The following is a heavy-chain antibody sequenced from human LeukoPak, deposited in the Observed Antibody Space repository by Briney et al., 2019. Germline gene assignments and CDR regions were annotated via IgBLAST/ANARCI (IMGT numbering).Heavy chain of an antibody. CDR1: GGSISSYH. D-gene: IGHD2-21*02. CDR2: IYTSGST. V-gene: IGHV4-4*07. Sequence: SETLSLTCTVSGGSISSYHWSWIRQPAGKGLEWIGRIYTSGSTNYNPSLKSRVTMSVDTSKNQFSLKLSSVTAADTAVYYCARDIPPYCGGDCSTPGYWYFDLWGRGTLVTVSS. J-gene: IGHJ2*01. CDR3: ARDIPPYCGGDCSTPGYWYFDL.